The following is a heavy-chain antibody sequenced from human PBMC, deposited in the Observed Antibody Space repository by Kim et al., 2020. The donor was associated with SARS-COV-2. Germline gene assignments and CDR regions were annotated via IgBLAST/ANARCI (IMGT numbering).Heavy chain of an antibody. J-gene: IGHJ6*02. V-gene: IGHV4-39*07. Sequence: NPSLKSRVNISVDTAKNQFSLKLSSVTAADTAVYYCAGSKAEHYYYGMDVWGQGTTVTVSS. CDR3: AGSKAEHYYYGMDV.